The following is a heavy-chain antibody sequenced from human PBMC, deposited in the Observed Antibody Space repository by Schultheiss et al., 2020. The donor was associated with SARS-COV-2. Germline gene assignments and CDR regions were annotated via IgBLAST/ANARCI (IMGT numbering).Heavy chain of an antibody. J-gene: IGHJ2*01. V-gene: IGHV3-64*01. D-gene: IGHD7-27*01. CDR2: ISSNGGST. Sequence: GGSLRLSCAASGFTFSSYAMHWVRQAPGKGLEYVSAISSNGGSTYYANSVKGRFTISRDNSKNTLYLQMNSLRAEDTAVYYCAKMSGDRLRYFDLWGRGTLVTVSS. CDR1: GFTFSSYA. CDR3: AKMSGDRLRYFDL.